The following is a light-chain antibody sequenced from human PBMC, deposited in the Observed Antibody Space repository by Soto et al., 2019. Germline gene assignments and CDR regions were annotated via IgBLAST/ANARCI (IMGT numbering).Light chain of an antibody. Sequence: EIVMTQSPATLSVSPGERAALSCRASQRVRSNLAWYQQKPGQAPRLLIYGASTRATGIPARFSGSGSGTDFTLTINRLEPEDFAVYYCQQYASSPALTFGGGTKVDIK. CDR2: GAS. CDR1: QRVRSN. V-gene: IGKV3-15*01. CDR3: QQYASSPALT. J-gene: IGKJ4*01.